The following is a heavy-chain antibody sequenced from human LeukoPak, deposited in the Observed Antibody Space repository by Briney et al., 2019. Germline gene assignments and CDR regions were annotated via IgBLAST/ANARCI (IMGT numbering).Heavy chain of an antibody. CDR3: ARDNSPYGMDV. D-gene: IGHD2-21*01. V-gene: IGHV4-59*12. CDR1: AGSIRSYH. J-gene: IGHJ6*02. CDR2: IYYTGSS. Sequence: SETLSLTCTVSAGSIRSYHWNWIRQSPGRGLEWIGYIYYTGSSNYSPSLKSRVTISVDTSKNQFSLKLSSVTAADTAVYYCARDNSPYGMDVWGQGTTVTVSS.